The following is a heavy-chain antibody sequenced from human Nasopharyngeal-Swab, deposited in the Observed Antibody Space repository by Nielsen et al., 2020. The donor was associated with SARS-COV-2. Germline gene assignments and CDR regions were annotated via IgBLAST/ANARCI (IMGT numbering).Heavy chain of an antibody. CDR3: ARTAGYYYLAV. CDR2: IYYRGST. Sequence: SETLSLTWAVSGGSIRRYSWSGIRLPPGKGLEWIGYIYYRGSTNDSPSLKSRVTISVDTSKNQYSLKLNAVTAADTAVYYCARTAGYYYLAVWGKGTTVTVSS. CDR1: GGSIRRYS. V-gene: IGHV4-59*01. J-gene: IGHJ6*03. D-gene: IGHD6-13*01.